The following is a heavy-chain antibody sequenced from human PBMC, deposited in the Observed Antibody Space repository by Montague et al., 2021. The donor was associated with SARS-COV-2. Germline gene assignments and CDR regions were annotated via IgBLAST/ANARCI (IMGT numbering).Heavy chain of an antibody. CDR2: IYASGGT. CDR1: GDSISSFY. J-gene: IGHJ4*02. CDR3: GRGVVAATPVVDY. Sequence: SETLSLTCTVSGDSISSFYWNWIRQPVGKGLEWIGRIYASGGTNYNPSLKSRVTMSVDTSKNQFSLKLNSVTAADTAVYYCGRGVVAATPVVDYWGRGTLVTVSS. V-gene: IGHV4-4*07. D-gene: IGHD2-15*01.